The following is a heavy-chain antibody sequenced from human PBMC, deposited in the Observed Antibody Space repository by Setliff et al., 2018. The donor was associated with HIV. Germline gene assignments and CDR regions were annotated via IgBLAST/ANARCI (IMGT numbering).Heavy chain of an antibody. CDR2: INYRGNT. J-gene: IGHJ6*03. CDR1: GGSISTSRYY. D-gene: IGHD3-10*01. V-gene: IGHV4-39*01. Sequence: PSETLSLTCTVSGGSISTSRYYWSWIRQPPGKGLEWIGSINYRGNTYYNPSLKSRAAISVDTSKIQISLKLSSVTAADTAVYYCASLDGSESPYIYYYYMDVWGEGTAVTVSS. CDR3: ASLDGSESPYIYYYYMDV.